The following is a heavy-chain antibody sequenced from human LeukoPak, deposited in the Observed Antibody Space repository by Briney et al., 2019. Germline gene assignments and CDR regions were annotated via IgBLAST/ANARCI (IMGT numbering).Heavy chain of an antibody. J-gene: IGHJ4*03. D-gene: IGHD2-15*01. CDR2: ISGSGGST. CDR1: GFTFSNYA. CDR3: AKELGSCCYFDC. Sequence: GGSLRLSCAASGFTFSNYAMSWARQAPGKGLEWVSAISGSGGSTYYADSVKGRFTISRDNSKNTLYLQMNSLRAEDTAVYYCAKELGSCCYFDCWGQGTLVTVSS. V-gene: IGHV3-23*01.